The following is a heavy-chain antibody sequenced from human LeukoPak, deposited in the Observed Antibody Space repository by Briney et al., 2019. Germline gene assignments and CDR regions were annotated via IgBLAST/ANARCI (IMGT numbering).Heavy chain of an antibody. CDR2: IKSKTDGGTT. CDR1: GFIFSDHY. V-gene: IGHV3-15*01. D-gene: IGHD4-17*01. Sequence: GGSLRLSCVASGFIFSDHYMDWVRQAPGKGLEWVGRIKSKTDGGTTDYAAPVKGRFTISRDDSKNTLYLQMNSLKTEDTAVYYCTTDSHDYGDYVSFDYWGQGTLVTVSS. CDR3: TTDSHDYGDYVSFDY. J-gene: IGHJ4*02.